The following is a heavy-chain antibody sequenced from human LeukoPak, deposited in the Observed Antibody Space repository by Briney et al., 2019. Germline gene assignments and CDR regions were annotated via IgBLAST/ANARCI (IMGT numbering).Heavy chain of an antibody. CDR3: ARGGRITMRIGDDFDI. J-gene: IGHJ3*02. V-gene: IGHV4-59*08. CDR1: GRSISSCY. CDR2: IYYSGST. D-gene: IGHD3-22*01. Sequence: SETLSLTCTVSGRSISSCYWSWIRQPPGKGLEWIGYIYYSGSTNYNPSLKSRVTISVDTSKNQFSLKLSSVTAADTAVYYCARGGRITMRIGDDFDIWGQGTMVTVSS.